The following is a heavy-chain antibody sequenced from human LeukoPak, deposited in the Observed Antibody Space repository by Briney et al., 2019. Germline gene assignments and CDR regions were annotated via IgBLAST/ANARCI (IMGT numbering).Heavy chain of an antibody. J-gene: IGHJ5*02. CDR2: IYHSGST. CDR3: PRDKTGTPLNWFDP. Sequence: PSETLSLTCTVSGYSISSGYYWGWIRQPPGKGLEWIGSIYHSGSTYYNPSLKSRVTISVDTSKNQFSLKLSSVTAADTAVYYCPRDKTGTPLNWFDPWGQGTLVTVSS. CDR1: GYSISSGYY. D-gene: IGHD1-7*01. V-gene: IGHV4-38-2*02.